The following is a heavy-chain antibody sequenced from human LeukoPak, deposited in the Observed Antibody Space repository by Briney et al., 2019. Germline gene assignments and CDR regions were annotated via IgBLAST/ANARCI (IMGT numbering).Heavy chain of an antibody. D-gene: IGHD3-22*01. V-gene: IGHV3-48*04. J-gene: IGHJ4*02. CDR1: GSTFSSYS. CDR3: ARFGRPLLPLTRGY. Sequence: GGSLRLSCAASGSTFSSYSMNWVRQAPGKGLEWVSYISSSSSTIYYADSVKGRFTISRDNAKNSLYLQMNSLRAEDTAVYYCARFGRPLLPLTRGYWGQGTLVTVSS. CDR2: ISSSSSTI.